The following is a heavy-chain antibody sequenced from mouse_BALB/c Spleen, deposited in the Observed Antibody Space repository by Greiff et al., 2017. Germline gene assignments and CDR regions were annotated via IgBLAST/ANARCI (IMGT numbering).Heavy chain of an antibody. CDR3: ARDAWDWEGFAY. D-gene: IGHD4-1*01. CDR1: GFTFSDFY. Sequence: EVNVVESGGGLVQPGGFLRLSCATSGFTFSDFYMEWVRQPPGKRLEWIAASRNKANDYTTEYSASVKGRFIVSRDTSQSILYLQMNALRAEDTAIYYCARDAWDWEGFAYWGQGTLVTVSA. J-gene: IGHJ3*01. V-gene: IGHV7-1*02. CDR2: SRNKANDYTT.